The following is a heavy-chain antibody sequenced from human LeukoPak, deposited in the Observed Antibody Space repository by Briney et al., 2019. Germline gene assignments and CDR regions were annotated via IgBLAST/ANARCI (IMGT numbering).Heavy chain of an antibody. J-gene: IGHJ4*02. V-gene: IGHV1-46*03. D-gene: IGHD2-2*01. CDR2: INPSGSST. Sequence: ASVKVSCKASGYTFTSYYMHWVRQAPGQGLEWMGVINPSGSSTRYAQKFRGRVTMTRDTSTSTVYMEVSSLRSEDTAVYYCAMGYCISTTCYSSYWGQGTLVTVSS. CDR3: AMGYCISTTCYSSY. CDR1: GYTFTSYY.